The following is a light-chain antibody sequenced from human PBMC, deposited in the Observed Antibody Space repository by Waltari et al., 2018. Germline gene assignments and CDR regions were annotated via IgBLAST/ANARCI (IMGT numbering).Light chain of an antibody. Sequence: QSVLPQPPSVSAAPGQKVTISCSGSTSNIGDNYVSWFQQRPGTAPRRLIYDNNKRPSGIPDRFSGAKSGTAATLGITGLQTGDEADYYCGTWDNSLSAWVFGGGTKLTVL. CDR1: TSNIGDNY. CDR3: GTWDNSLSAWV. CDR2: DNN. V-gene: IGLV1-51*01. J-gene: IGLJ3*02.